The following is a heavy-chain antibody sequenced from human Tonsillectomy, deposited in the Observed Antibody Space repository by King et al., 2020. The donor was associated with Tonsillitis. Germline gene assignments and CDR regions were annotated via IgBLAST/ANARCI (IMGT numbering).Heavy chain of an antibody. D-gene: IGHD2-2*01. V-gene: IGHV3-74*01. CDR3: AVYCGSTSCYSRGVNS. Sequence: VQLVESGGGLVQPGGSLRLSCAASGFTFSSYWMYWVRQAPGEGLVWVSRINSDGSSTSYADSVKGRFTISRDNAKNKLYLQMNGLRAEDTAVYYCAVYCGSTSCYSRGVNSWGQGTLVTVSS. CDR2: INSDGSST. CDR1: GFTFSSYW. J-gene: IGHJ4*02.